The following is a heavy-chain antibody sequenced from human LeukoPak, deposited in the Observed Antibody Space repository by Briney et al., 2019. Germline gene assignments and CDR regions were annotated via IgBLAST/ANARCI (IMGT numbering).Heavy chain of an antibody. V-gene: IGHV1-18*01. J-gene: IGHJ4*02. CDR1: GYIFNTNG. D-gene: IGHD6-13*01. CDR3: ARGGLSTRWGLDY. Sequence: ASVKVSCKASGYIFNTNGINWVRQAPGQGLEWVAYISAYSGVTNSAQKFRDRVTMTIDTSTTTAYMELRSLTSDDSAVYYCARGGLSTRWGLDYWGQGTLVTVSS. CDR2: ISAYSGVT.